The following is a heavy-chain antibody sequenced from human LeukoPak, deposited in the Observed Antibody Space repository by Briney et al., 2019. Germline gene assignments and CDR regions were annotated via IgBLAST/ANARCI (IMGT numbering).Heavy chain of an antibody. Sequence: PGGSLRLSCATSGFTFSLYGMHWVRQAPGKGLEWVAFIRYDGSNKYYADSVKGRFTISRDNSKNTVYLQMNSLTPEDTAMYYCAKPPYNQHSLDRWGQGTLVTVSS. CDR3: AKPPYNQHSLDR. CDR2: IRYDGSNK. CDR1: GFTFSLYG. V-gene: IGHV3-30*02. J-gene: IGHJ5*02. D-gene: IGHD5-24*01.